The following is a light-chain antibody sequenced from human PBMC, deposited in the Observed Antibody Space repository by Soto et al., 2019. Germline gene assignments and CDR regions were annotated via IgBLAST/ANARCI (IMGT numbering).Light chain of an antibody. CDR1: QSVSGN. CDR2: GAS. V-gene: IGKV3-20*01. J-gene: IGKJ1*01. Sequence: EIVMTQSPATLSVSPGERATLSCRASQSVSGNLAWYQQKPGQAPRLLIYGASSRATGIPDRSSGSGSGTDFTLTISRLEPEDFAVYYCQQYGSSPWTFGQGTKV. CDR3: QQYGSSPWT.